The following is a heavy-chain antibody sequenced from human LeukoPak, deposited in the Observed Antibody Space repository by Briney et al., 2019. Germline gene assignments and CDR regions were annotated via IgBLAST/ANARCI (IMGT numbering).Heavy chain of an antibody. CDR2: LSSSGIT. CDR3: ARAGATASNWFDP. Sequence: SQTLSLTCTVSGDSLSSGNYYWTWLRQPAGKGLEWIGHLSSSGITNYNPSLNNRVTMSIDASKNQFSLKLSSVTAADTAVYYCARAGATASNWFDPWGQGTLVTVSS. J-gene: IGHJ5*02. D-gene: IGHD1-26*01. CDR1: GDSLSSGNYY. V-gene: IGHV4-61*09.